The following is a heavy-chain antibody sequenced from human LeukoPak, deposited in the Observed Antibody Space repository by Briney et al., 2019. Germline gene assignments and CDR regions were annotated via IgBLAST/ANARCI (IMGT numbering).Heavy chain of an antibody. CDR1: GGTFSSYA. J-gene: IGHJ4*02. CDR2: IYPNSGGT. CDR3: ARDVGAACYLDY. Sequence: SSVKVSCKASGGTFSSYAISWVRQAPGQGLEWMGWIYPNSGGTNYAQKFQGRVTMTRATSVSTAYMELSSLRSDDTAVYYCARDVGAACYLDYWGQGTLVTVSS. V-gene: IGHV1-2*02. D-gene: IGHD4/OR15-4a*01.